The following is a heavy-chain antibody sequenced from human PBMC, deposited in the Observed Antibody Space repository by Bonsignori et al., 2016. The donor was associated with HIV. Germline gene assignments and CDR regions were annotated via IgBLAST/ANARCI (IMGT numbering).Heavy chain of an antibody. V-gene: IGHV1-8*01. CDR2: MNPNSGNT. J-gene: IGHJ4*02. Sequence: ASVKVSCKASGYTFTSYDINWVRQATGQGLEWMGWMNPNSGNTGYAQKFQGRVTMTRNTSISTAYMELSSLRSEDTAVYYCARGKVLYGSSWYYFDYWGQGTLVTVSS. CDR3: ARGKVLYGSSWYYFDY. CDR1: GYTFTSYD. D-gene: IGHD6-13*01.